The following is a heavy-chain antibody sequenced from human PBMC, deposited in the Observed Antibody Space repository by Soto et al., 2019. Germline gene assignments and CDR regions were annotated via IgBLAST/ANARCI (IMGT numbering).Heavy chain of an antibody. J-gene: IGHJ4*02. V-gene: IGHV3-30-3*01. Sequence: QVQLVESGGGVVQPGRSLRLSCAASGFTFSSYAMHWVRQAPGKGLEWVAVISYDGSNKYYADSVKGRFTISRDNSKNTLYLQMNSLRAEDTAGYYCAPPGKSGDYFDYWGQGTLVTVSS. CDR2: ISYDGSNK. CDR3: APPGKSGDYFDY. CDR1: GFTFSSYA. D-gene: IGHD1-26*01.